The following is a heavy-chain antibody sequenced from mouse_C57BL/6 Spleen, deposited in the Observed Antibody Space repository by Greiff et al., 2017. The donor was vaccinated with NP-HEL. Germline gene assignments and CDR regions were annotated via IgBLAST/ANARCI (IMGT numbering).Heavy chain of an antibody. Sequence: QVQLQQSGPELVKPGASVKISCKASGYAFSSSWMNWVKQRPGKGLEWIGRIYPGDGDTNYNGKFKGKATLTADKSSSTAYMQLSGLTSEDSAVYFCASLAGSSGRYWYFDVWGTGTTVTVSS. CDR3: ASLAGSSGRYWYFDV. J-gene: IGHJ1*03. CDR1: GYAFSSSW. D-gene: IGHD3-2*02. V-gene: IGHV1-82*01. CDR2: IYPGDGDT.